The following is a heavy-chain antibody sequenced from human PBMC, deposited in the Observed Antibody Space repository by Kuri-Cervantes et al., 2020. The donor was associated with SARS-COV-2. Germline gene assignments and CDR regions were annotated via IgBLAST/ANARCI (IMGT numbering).Heavy chain of an antibody. V-gene: IGHV3-53*01. CDR3: ARVRGDYVP. CDR2: IYSGGST. CDR1: GFTVSSNY. D-gene: IGHD3-16*01. Sequence: GGSLSPSCAASGFTVSSNYMSWVRQAPGKGLEWVSLIYSGGSTYYADSVKGRFTISRDNSKNTLYLQMNSLRAEDTAVYYCARVRGDYVPWGQGTLVTVSS. J-gene: IGHJ5*02.